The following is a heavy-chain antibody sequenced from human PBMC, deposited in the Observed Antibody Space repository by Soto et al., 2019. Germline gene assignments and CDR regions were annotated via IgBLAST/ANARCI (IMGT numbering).Heavy chain of an antibody. D-gene: IGHD3-10*01. J-gene: IGHJ5*02. Sequence: SETMALTCTVSGGSIRSYYGSWIRPPPGKGLEWIGYIYYSGSTNYNPSLKSRVTISVDTSKNQFSLKLSSVTAADTAVYYCARAAYYYGSGSWFDPWGQGTLVTVSS. CDR1: GGSIRSYY. CDR3: ARAAYYYGSGSWFDP. CDR2: IYYSGST. V-gene: IGHV4-59*12.